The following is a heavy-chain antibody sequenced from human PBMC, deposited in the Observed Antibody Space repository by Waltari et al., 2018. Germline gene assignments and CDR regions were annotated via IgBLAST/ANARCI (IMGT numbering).Heavy chain of an antibody. J-gene: IGHJ6*02. CDR3: ARRNCGGDCYRYYYYGMDV. CDR1: GYTFTSYD. Sequence: QVQLVQSGAEVKKPGASVKVSCKASGYTFTSYDINWVRQATGQGLEWMGWMNPTSGNAGHEQKFQGRVTMTRNTSISTVYMELSSLRSEDTAVYYCARRNCGGDCYRYYYYGMDVWGQGTTVTVSS. CDR2: MNPTSGNA. D-gene: IGHD2-21*02. V-gene: IGHV1-8*01.